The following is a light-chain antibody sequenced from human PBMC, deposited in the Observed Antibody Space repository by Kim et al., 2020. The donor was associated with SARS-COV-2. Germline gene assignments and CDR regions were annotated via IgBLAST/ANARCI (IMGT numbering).Light chain of an antibody. V-gene: IGLV2-14*01. CDR1: SSDVGGYHY. CDR2: DVS. Sequence: QSALTQPASVSGSPGQSITISCTGTSSDVGGYHYVSWYQQHPGKAPKLMIYDVSKRPSGVSNRFSGSKSGNTASLTISGLQAEDEADYYCSSYTSSSTPWVFGGGTQRTVL. J-gene: IGLJ3*02. CDR3: SSYTSSSTPWV.